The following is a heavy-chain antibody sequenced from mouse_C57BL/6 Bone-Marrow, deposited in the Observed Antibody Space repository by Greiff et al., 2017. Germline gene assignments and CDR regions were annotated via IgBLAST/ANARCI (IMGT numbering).Heavy chain of an antibody. Sequence: VQLQQSVAELVRPGASVKLSCTASGFNINNTYMHWVKQRPEQGLEWIGRLDPANGNTKYAPKFPGKATLTADTSSNTAYLQLSSLTSEDTAIYYCARSDYSNYDAMDYWGQGTSVTVSS. CDR3: ARSDYSNYDAMDY. J-gene: IGHJ4*01. V-gene: IGHV14-3*01. CDR2: LDPANGNT. CDR1: GFNINNTY. D-gene: IGHD2-5*01.